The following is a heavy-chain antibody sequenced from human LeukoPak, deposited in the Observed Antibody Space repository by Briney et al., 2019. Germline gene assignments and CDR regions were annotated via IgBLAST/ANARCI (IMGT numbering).Heavy chain of an antibody. Sequence: ASVKVSCKASGYTFTSYAMHWVRQAPGQRLEWMGWMNPNSGNTGYAQKFQGRVTMTRNTSISTAYMELSSLRSEDTAVYYCASSRPYYDILTGYYFDIWGQGTMVTVSS. CDR2: MNPNSGNT. D-gene: IGHD3-9*01. CDR3: ASSRPYYDILTGYYFDI. CDR1: GYTFTSYA. J-gene: IGHJ3*02. V-gene: IGHV1-8*02.